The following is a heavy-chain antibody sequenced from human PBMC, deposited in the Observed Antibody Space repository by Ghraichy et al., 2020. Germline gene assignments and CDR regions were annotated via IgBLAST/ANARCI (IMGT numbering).Heavy chain of an antibody. Sequence: GESLRLSCAASGFTFSDYYMSWIRQAPGKGLEWVSYISSSSSYTNYADSVKGRFTISRDNAKNSLYLQMNSLRAEDTAVYYCARVRGKDYYGSGSPDYWGQGTLVTVSS. V-gene: IGHV3-11*06. D-gene: IGHD3-10*01. J-gene: IGHJ4*02. CDR3: ARVRGKDYYGSGSPDY. CDR2: ISSSSSYT. CDR1: GFTFSDYY.